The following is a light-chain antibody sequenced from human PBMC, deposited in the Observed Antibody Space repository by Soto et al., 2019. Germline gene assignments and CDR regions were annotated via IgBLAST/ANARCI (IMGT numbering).Light chain of an antibody. CDR3: QEYSKWPSRT. Sequence: EIVMTQSXXTXSXXXXXISTLSFXASQSVRINVAWYQQKNGQAPRLLVYGASTRASGIPDRFSGSGSGTEFTLTISSLQSEDFAVYYCQEYSKWPSRTFGPGTKVDIK. J-gene: IGKJ1*01. V-gene: IGKV3-15*01. CDR2: GAS. CDR1: QSVRIN.